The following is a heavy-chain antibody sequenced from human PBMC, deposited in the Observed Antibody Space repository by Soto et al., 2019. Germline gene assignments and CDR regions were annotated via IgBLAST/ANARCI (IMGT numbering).Heavy chain of an antibody. D-gene: IGHD5-18*01. CDR2: IVVGSGST. CDR1: GFTFTSSA. CDR3: AADKGDSYGYGSY. Sequence: SVKVSCKASGFTFTSSAVQWVRQVRGQRPAWLGWIVVGSGSTDYAQKFQERVNLTRDMSTSTAYMELSGLRSEETAVYYCAADKGDSYGYGSYWGQGTRVTVSS. V-gene: IGHV1-58*01. J-gene: IGHJ4*02.